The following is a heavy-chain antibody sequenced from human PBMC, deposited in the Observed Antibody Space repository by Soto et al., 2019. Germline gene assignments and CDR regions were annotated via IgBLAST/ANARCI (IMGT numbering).Heavy chain of an antibody. V-gene: IGHV3-23*01. CDR2: ISNDGAGT. Sequence: GGSLRLSCAASGFTFSTYAMNWVRQSPGKGLEWVSTISNDGAGTNYADSVKGRFSISRDNSKNTLYLQMNSLRAEDTAIYYCAKDRTLGARKYDYWGQGTLVTVSS. D-gene: IGHD1-26*01. CDR1: GFTFSTYA. J-gene: IGHJ4*02. CDR3: AKDRTLGARKYDY.